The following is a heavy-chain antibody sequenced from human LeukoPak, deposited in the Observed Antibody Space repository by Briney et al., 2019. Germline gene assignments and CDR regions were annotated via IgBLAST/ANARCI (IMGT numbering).Heavy chain of an antibody. CDR1: GGSISSSSYY. D-gene: IGHD6-19*01. V-gene: IGHV4-39*01. CDR3: ARLGSSGWSVRGDY. J-gene: IGHJ4*02. Sequence: SETLSLTCTVSGGSISSSSYYWGWIRQPPGKGLEWIGSIYYSGSTYYNPSLKSRVTISVDTSKNQFSLRLSSVTAADTAVYYCARLGSSGWSVRGDYWGQGTLVTVSS. CDR2: IYYSGST.